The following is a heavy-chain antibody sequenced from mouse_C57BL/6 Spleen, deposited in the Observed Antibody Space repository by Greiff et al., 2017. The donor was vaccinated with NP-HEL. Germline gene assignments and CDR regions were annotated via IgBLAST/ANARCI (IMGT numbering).Heavy chain of an antibody. Sequence: EVQRVESEGGLVQPGSSMKLSCTASGFTFSDYYMAWVRQVPEKGLEWVANINYDGSSTYYLDSLKSRFIISRDNAKNILYLQMSSLKSEDTATYYCARVTTVVPFDYWGKGTTLTVSS. CDR2: INYDGSST. V-gene: IGHV5-16*01. J-gene: IGHJ2*01. CDR1: GFTFSDYY. D-gene: IGHD1-1*01. CDR3: ARVTTVVPFDY.